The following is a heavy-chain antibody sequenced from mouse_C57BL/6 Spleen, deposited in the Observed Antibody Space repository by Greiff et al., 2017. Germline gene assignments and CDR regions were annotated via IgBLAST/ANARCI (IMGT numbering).Heavy chain of an antibody. V-gene: IGHV1-39*01. D-gene: IGHD1-1*01. Sequence: VQLQQSGPELVKPGASVKISCKASGYSFTDYNMNWVKQSNGTSLEWIGVINPNYGTTSYNQKFKGKATLTVYKSSSTAYMQLNSLTSEDSAVYYSARGGGSSFYWYCDVWGTGTTVTVSS. J-gene: IGHJ1*03. CDR1: GYSFTDYN. CDR2: INPNYGTT. CDR3: ARGGGSSFYWYCDV.